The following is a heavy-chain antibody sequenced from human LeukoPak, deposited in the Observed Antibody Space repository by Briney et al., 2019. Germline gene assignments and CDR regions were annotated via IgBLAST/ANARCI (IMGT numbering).Heavy chain of an antibody. Sequence: GGSLRLSCAASGFTFSSYWMHWVRQAPGKGLVWVSRTNSDGSSTTYADSVKGRFTISRDNAKNTLYPQMNSLRAEDTAVYYCVRGSGWYYFDYWGQGTLVTVSS. CDR2: TNSDGSST. V-gene: IGHV3-74*01. CDR3: VRGSGWYYFDY. CDR1: GFTFSSYW. D-gene: IGHD6-19*01. J-gene: IGHJ4*02.